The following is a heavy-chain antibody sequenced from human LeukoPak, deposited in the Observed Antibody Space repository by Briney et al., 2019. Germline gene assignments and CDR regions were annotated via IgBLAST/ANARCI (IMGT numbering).Heavy chain of an antibody. CDR2: INHSGST. V-gene: IGHV4-39*07. CDR3: LLSYFDSSGSLFDY. D-gene: IGHD3-22*01. J-gene: IGHJ4*02. Sequence: PSETLSLTRTVSGDSISTSTYYWGWIRQPPGKGLEWIGEINHSGSTNYNPSLESRVIISVDTSKKQFFLKLSSVTAADTAVYYCLLSYFDSSGSLFDYWGQGTLVTVSS. CDR1: GDSISTSTYY.